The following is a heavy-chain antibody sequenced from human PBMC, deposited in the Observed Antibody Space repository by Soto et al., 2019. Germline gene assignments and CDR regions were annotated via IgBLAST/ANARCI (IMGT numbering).Heavy chain of an antibody. V-gene: IGHV1-69*01. CDR2: IIPIFGTA. J-gene: IGHJ4*02. CDR1: GGTFSSYA. D-gene: IGHD3-10*01. Sequence: QVQLVQSGAEVKKPGSSVKVSCKVSGGTFSSYAISWVRQAPGQGLEWMGGIIPIFGTANYAQKFQGRVTITADESTSTAYMELSSLRSEDTAVYYCARGLGYYGSGSSYYFDYWGQGTLVTVSS. CDR3: ARGLGYYGSGSSYYFDY.